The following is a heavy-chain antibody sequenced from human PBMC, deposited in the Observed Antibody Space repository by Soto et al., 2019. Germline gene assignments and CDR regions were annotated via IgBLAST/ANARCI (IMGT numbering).Heavy chain of an antibody. D-gene: IGHD1-1*01. Sequence: QVQLVQSGAEVKKPGASVKVSCKTSGFTFTNYYINWVRQAPAQGLEVMGWSSAYSGNTNYAQNLQGRVTMTTDTSASTAYLELRSLRSDDTAVYFCARGDTYYVNWYFYYWGQGTLVTVSS. CDR2: SSAYSGNT. CDR3: ARGDTYYVNWYFYY. J-gene: IGHJ4*02. V-gene: IGHV1-18*01. CDR1: GFTFTNYY.